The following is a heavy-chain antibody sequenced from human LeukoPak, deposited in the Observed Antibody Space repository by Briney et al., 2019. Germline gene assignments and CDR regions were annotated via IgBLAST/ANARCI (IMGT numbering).Heavy chain of an antibody. Sequence: PGGSLRLSCAVSGFTLSDYRMAWVRQAPGKGLEWVANINQDGSQRNSVDSVKGRFTISRDNAKNSLYLQMNSLTAEDTAVYYCARDTHGDLDYWGQGTLVTVSS. V-gene: IGHV3-7*03. CDR3: ARDTHGDLDY. D-gene: IGHD4-17*01. J-gene: IGHJ4*02. CDR2: INQDGSQR. CDR1: GFTLSDYR.